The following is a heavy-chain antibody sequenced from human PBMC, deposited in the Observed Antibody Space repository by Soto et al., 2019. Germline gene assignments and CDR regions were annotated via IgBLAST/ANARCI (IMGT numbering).Heavy chain of an antibody. Sequence: QVQLVQSGAEVKKPGASVKVSCKASGYTFTSYGINWVRQAPGQGLEWMGWISAYNGNTNYAQKLQGRVTMTTDTSTSTAYMELRSLRSDDTAVYYCAIVITGTTFYYYYGMDVWGQGTRVTVSS. CDR2: ISAYNGNT. V-gene: IGHV1-18*01. CDR1: GYTFTSYG. CDR3: AIVITGTTFYYYYGMDV. D-gene: IGHD1-7*01. J-gene: IGHJ6*02.